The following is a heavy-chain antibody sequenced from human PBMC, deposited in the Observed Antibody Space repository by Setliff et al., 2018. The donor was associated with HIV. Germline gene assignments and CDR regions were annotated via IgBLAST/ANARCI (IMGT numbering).Heavy chain of an antibody. Sequence: LSLTCAVYGGSFSDYYWSWIRQPPGKGLEWIGEINHSGSTNYNPSLKSRVTISVDTSKNQFSLKLSSVTAADTAVFYCARGGYSYGFGRHRAYFQYWGQGTQVTVSS. D-gene: IGHD5-18*01. CDR1: GGSFSDYY. J-gene: IGHJ1*01. CDR3: ARGGYSYGFGRHRAYFQY. CDR2: INHSGST. V-gene: IGHV4-34*01.